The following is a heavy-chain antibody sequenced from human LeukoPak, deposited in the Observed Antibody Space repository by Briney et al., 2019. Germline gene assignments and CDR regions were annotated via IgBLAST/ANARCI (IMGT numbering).Heavy chain of an antibody. CDR2: IIPIFGTA. Sequence: GASVKVSCKASGGTFSSYAISWVRQAPGQGLEWMGGIIPIFGTANYAQKFQGRVTITTDESTSTAHMELSSLRSEDTAVYYCASWGGSYYERYFDYWGQGTLVTVSS. J-gene: IGHJ4*02. CDR3: ASWGGSYYERYFDY. V-gene: IGHV1-69*05. CDR1: GGTFSSYA. D-gene: IGHD1-26*01.